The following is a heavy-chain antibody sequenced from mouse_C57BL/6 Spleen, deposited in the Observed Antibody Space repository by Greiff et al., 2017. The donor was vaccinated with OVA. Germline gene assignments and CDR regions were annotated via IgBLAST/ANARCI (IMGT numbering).Heavy chain of an antibody. Sequence: EVKLVESGGGLVKPGGSLKLSCAASGFTFSDSGMHWVRQAPEKGLEWVAYISSGSSTIYYADTVKGRFTISRDNAKNTLFLQMTSLRSEDTAMYYCASGAYDRYWYFHVWGTGTLVTAS. V-gene: IGHV5-17*01. D-gene: IGHD2-12*01. CDR3: ASGAYDRYWYFHV. J-gene: IGHJ1*03. CDR1: GFTFSDSG. CDR2: ISSGSSTI.